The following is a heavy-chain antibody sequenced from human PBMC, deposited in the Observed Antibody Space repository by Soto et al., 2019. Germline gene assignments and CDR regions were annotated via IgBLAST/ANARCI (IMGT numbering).Heavy chain of an antibody. V-gene: IGHV4-39*01. J-gene: IGHJ3*02. Sequence: SETLSLTCTVSGGSISSSSYYWGWIRQPPGKGLEWIGSIYYSGSTYYNPSLKSRVTISVDTSKNQFSLKLSSVTAADTAVYYCASPYCSGGSCYSVGLEINAFDIWGQGTMVTVSS. CDR1: GGSISSSSYY. D-gene: IGHD2-15*01. CDR2: IYYSGST. CDR3: ASPYCSGGSCYSVGLEINAFDI.